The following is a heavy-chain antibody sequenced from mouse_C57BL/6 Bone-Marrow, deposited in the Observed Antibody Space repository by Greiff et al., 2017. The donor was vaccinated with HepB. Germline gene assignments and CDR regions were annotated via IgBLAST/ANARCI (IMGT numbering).Heavy chain of an antibody. CDR3: ARHGYDGGVWWYFDV. J-gene: IGHJ1*03. D-gene: IGHD2-2*01. Sequence: EVQLVESGGGLVQPGESLKLSCESNEYEFPSHDMSWVRKTPEKRLELVAAINSDGGSTYYPDTMERRFIISRDNTKKTLCLQMSSLRSEDTALYYCARHGYDGGVWWYFDVWGTGTTVTVSS. V-gene: IGHV5-2*01. CDR2: INSDGGST. CDR1: EYEFPSHD.